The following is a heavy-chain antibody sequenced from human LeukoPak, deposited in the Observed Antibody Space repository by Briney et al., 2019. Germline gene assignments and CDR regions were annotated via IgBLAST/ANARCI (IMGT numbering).Heavy chain of an antibody. D-gene: IGHD5-18*01. Sequence: EASVKVSCKASGYTFSSYGVSWVRQAPGQGLEWMGWINTYNVNTNYAQKFQGRVTLTTDASTSTAYMELRSLRSDDTAVYYCARDFRRGYSYGYDYWGQGTLVTVSS. CDR2: INTYNVNT. CDR3: ARDFRRGYSYGYDY. J-gene: IGHJ4*02. CDR1: GYTFSSYG. V-gene: IGHV1-18*01.